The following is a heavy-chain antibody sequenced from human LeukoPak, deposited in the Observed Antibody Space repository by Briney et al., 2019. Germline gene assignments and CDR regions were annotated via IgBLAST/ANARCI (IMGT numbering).Heavy chain of an antibody. CDR2: IKQDGSEK. Sequence: PGGSLRLSCAASGFTFSSYWMSWARQAPGKGLEWVANIKQDGSEKYYVDSVKGRFTISRDNAKNSLYLQMNSLRAEDAAVYYCARPLKYYYGSETYFWFDPWGQGTLVTVSS. D-gene: IGHD3-10*01. J-gene: IGHJ5*02. CDR3: ARPLKYYYGSETYFWFDP. V-gene: IGHV3-7*01. CDR1: GFTFSSYW.